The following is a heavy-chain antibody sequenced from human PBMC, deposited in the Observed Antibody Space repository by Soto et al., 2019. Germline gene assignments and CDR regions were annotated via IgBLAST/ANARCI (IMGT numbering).Heavy chain of an antibody. CDR1: GYSFTSYW. J-gene: IGHJ5*02. V-gene: IGHV5-51*01. CDR2: IYPGDSDT. D-gene: IGHD3-3*01. CDR3: ARGADYDFWSGYYNWFDP. Sequence: GASLKISCKGSGYSFTSYWIGWVRQMPGKGLEWMGIIYPGDSDTRYSPSFQGQVTISADKSISTAYLQWSSLKASDTAMYYCARGADYDFWSGYYNWFDPWGQGTLVTVSS.